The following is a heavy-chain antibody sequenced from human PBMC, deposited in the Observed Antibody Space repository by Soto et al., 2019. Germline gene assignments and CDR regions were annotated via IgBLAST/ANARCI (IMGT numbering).Heavy chain of an antibody. CDR1: GFTFSTYA. J-gene: IGHJ6*03. CDR3: AGRYCTNGVCYTNYSYDVDV. Sequence: EVQLVESGGGLVQPGGSLRLSCAASGFTFSTYAMSWVRQAPGKGLEWVSTITTSGGNTYYADSVPGRFTISRDNSKKSLYLQMNTRSAENTAVYYCAGRYCTNGVCYTNYSYDVDVWGKGTTVTVSS. V-gene: IGHV3-23*04. CDR2: ITTSGGNT. D-gene: IGHD2-8*01.